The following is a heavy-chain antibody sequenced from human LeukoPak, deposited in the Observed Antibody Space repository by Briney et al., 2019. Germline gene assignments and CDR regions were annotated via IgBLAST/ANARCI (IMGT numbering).Heavy chain of an antibody. CDR2: ISSSSSYT. CDR1: GFTLSDYY. V-gene: IGHV3-11*05. J-gene: IGHJ6*02. Sequence: RPGGSLRLSCAASGFTLSDYYMSWIRQAPGKGLEWVSYISSSSSYTNYADSVKGRCTISRDNAKNSLYLQMNSLRAEDTAVYYCARDSAPRTDPYYYGMDVWGQGTTVTVSS. D-gene: IGHD1-26*01. CDR3: ARDSAPRTDPYYYGMDV.